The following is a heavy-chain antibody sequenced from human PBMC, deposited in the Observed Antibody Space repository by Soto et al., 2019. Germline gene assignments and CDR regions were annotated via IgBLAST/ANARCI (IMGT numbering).Heavy chain of an antibody. Sequence: VESLKISCKGSGYSFISYWSGWVRQMPGKGLEWMGIIYPGDSDTKYSPSFQGQVTISADKSITTAYLQWSSLKASDTAMYYCARHALTGRAAGPGMYVWGQRNTLTVSS. CDR3: ARHALTGRAAGPGMYV. CDR2: IYPGDSDT. CDR1: GYSFISYW. J-gene: IGHJ6*02. V-gene: IGHV5-51*01. D-gene: IGHD6-13*01.